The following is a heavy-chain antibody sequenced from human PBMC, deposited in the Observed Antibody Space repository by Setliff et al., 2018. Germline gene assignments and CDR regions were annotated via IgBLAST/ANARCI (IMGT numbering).Heavy chain of an antibody. Sequence: SETLSLTCTVSGGSISSSSYYWGWIRQPPGKGLEWIGSIYYSGSTYYNPSLKSRLAIARDTSKNQVVLTMINMDPVDTATYYCGHRQGGNSFRVDNWGQGTLVTVSS. J-gene: IGHJ4*02. V-gene: IGHV4-39*06. D-gene: IGHD1-26*01. CDR3: GHRQGGNSFRVDN. CDR2: IYYSGST. CDR1: GGSISSSSYY.